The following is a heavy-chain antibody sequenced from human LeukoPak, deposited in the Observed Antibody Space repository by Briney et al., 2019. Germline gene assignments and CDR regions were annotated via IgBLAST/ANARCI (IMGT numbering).Heavy chain of an antibody. Sequence: PGRSLRLSCAASGFTFSSYGMHWVRQAPGKGLEWVEVIWYDGSNKYYADSVKGRFTISRDNSKNTLYLQMNSLRAEDTAVYYCAKGGYSSSWYYFDYWGQGTLVTVSS. CDR3: AKGGYSSSWYYFDY. CDR1: GFTFSSYG. D-gene: IGHD6-13*01. J-gene: IGHJ4*02. V-gene: IGHV3-33*06. CDR2: IWYDGSNK.